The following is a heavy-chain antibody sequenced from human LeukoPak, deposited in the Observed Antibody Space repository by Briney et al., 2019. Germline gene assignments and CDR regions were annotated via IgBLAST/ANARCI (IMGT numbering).Heavy chain of an antibody. Sequence: PSQTLSLTCTVSGGSISSGDYYWSWIRQPPGKGLEWTGYIYYSGSTYYNPSLKSRVTISVDTSKNQFSLKLSSVTAADTAVYYCARQRFLEWYFDYWGQGTLVTVSS. CDR3: ARQRFLEWYFDY. J-gene: IGHJ4*02. D-gene: IGHD3-3*01. CDR2: IYYSGST. CDR1: GGSISSGDYY. V-gene: IGHV4-30-4*01.